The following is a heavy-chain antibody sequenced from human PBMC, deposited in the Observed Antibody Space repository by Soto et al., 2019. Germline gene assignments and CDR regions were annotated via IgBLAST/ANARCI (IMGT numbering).Heavy chain of an antibody. V-gene: IGHV3-23*01. CDR1: GFTFSSYA. CDR3: AISEMAAWYYFDY. D-gene: IGHD2-15*01. CDR2: ISGSGGST. J-gene: IGHJ4*02. Sequence: SLRLSCAASGFTFSSYAMSWVRQAPGKGLEWVSAISGSGGSTYYADSVKGRFTISRDNSKNTLYLQMNSLRAEDTAVYYCAISEMAAWYYFDYWGQGTLVTVSS.